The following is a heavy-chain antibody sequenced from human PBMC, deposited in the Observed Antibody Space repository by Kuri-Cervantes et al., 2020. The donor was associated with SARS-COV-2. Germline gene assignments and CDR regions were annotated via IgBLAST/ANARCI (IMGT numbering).Heavy chain of an antibody. Sequence: GESLKISCAASGFSFSSYGMSWVRQAPGRGLEWVSSISSGSDYIYYADSVKGRFSVSRDNAENSLSLQMNSLTAGDTAVYYCARDRGYCDGGGCYSTGFSFDYWGQGALVTVSS. V-gene: IGHV3-21*01. CDR2: ISSGSDYI. D-gene: IGHD2-15*01. J-gene: IGHJ4*02. CDR1: GFSFSSYG. CDR3: ARDRGYCDGGGCYSTGFSFDY.